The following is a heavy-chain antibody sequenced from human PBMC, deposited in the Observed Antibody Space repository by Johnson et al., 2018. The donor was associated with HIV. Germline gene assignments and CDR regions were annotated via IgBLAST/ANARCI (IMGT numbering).Heavy chain of an antibody. Sequence: QVQLLESGGGVVQPGRSLRLSCAASGFTFCSYAMHWVRQAPGKGLEWVAVISYDGSNKYYADSVKGRFTISRDNSKNTLYLQLNSLRAGDTAVYYCARGTYYYDSSATPKAFDIWGQGTMVTVSS. CDR3: ARGTYYYDSSATPKAFDI. J-gene: IGHJ3*02. V-gene: IGHV3-30*14. D-gene: IGHD3-22*01. CDR1: GFTFCSYA. CDR2: ISYDGSNK.